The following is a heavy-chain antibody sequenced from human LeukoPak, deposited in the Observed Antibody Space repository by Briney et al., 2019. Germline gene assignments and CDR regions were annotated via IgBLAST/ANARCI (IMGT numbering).Heavy chain of an antibody. Sequence: SETLSLTCTVSGGSISSYYWSWIRQPPGKGLEWIGYIYYSGSTNYNPSLKSQVTISVDTSKNQFSLKLSSVTAADTAVYYCARDRWFGELSAAFDIWGQGTMVTVSS. V-gene: IGHV4-59*01. CDR1: GGSISSYY. CDR3: ARDRWFGELSAAFDI. CDR2: IYYSGST. D-gene: IGHD3-10*01. J-gene: IGHJ3*02.